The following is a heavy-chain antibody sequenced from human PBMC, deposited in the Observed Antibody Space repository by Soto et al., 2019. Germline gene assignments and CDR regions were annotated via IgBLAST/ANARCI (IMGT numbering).Heavy chain of an antibody. V-gene: IGHV4-59*01. J-gene: IGHJ6*02. D-gene: IGHD6-6*01. CDR3: ARDRGSSSNRGWHYYGMDV. CDR1: GGSISSYY. CDR2: IYYSGST. Sequence: SETLSLTCTVSGGSISSYYWSWIRQPPGKGLEWIGYIYYSGSTNYNPSLKSRVTISVDTSKNQFSLKLSSVTAADTAVYYCARDRGSSSNRGWHYYGMDVCGQGPTVTVYS.